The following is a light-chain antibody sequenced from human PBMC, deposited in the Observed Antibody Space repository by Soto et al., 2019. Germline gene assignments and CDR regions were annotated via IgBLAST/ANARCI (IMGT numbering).Light chain of an antibody. V-gene: IGLV1-44*01. Sequence: QSVLTQPPSASGTPGQRVTISCSGSSSNIGSNTVNWYQQLPGTAPKLLIYSNNQRPSGVPDRFSGSKSGTSASLAISGLQSEDESDYYCAAWDDSRDVFATGTKLTVL. CDR1: SSNIGSNT. J-gene: IGLJ1*01. CDR3: AAWDDSRDV. CDR2: SNN.